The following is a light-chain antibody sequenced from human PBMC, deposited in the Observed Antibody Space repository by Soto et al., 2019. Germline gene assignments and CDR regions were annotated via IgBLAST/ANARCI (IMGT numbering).Light chain of an antibody. J-gene: IGKJ2*01. CDR2: GAS. Sequence: EIVLTQSPGTLSLSLGERATLSCRASQSVSSSYLAWYQQKPGQAPRLLIYGASSRATGIPDRFSGSGSGTDFTLTISRLEPEDSAVYYCHQYGSSPLYTFGQGTKLEIK. V-gene: IGKV3-20*01. CDR3: HQYGSSPLYT. CDR1: QSVSSSY.